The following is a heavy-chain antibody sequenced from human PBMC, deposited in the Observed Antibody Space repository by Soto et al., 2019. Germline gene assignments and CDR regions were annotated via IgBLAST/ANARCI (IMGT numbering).Heavy chain of an antibody. CDR3: ARILDYDFWSGTGYYYGMDV. CDR1: GFTFSSYS. D-gene: IGHD3-3*01. V-gene: IGHV3-21*01. J-gene: IGHJ6*02. CDR2: ISSSSSYI. Sequence: XGCLRLSCAACGFTFSSYSMNWVRQAPGKGLEWVSSISSSSSYIYYADSVKGRFTISRDNAKNSLYLQMNSLRAEDTAVYYCARILDYDFWSGTGYYYGMDVWGQGTTVTVSS.